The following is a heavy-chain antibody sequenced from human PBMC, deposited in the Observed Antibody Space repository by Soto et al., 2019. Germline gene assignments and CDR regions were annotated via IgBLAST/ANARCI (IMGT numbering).Heavy chain of an antibody. CDR1: GYTFPSYD. J-gene: IGHJ4*02. CDR2: VNPNSGNA. V-gene: IGHV1-8*01. CDR3: ARGIGETYGDLGGVDY. D-gene: IGHD4-17*01. Sequence: QVQLVQSGAEVKKPGASVKVSCKASGYTFPSYDINWVRQAPGQGLEWMGWVNPNSGNAGYAQKFQGRVSMTWNTSISTAYMELSSLRSEDTAAYYCARGIGETYGDLGGVDYWGQGTLVTVAS.